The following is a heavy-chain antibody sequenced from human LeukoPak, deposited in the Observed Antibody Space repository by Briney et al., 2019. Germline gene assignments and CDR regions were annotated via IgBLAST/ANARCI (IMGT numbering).Heavy chain of an antibody. CDR1: GFTFSSYA. CDR2: ISYDGSNK. D-gene: IGHD3-22*01. V-gene: IGHV3-30-3*01. Sequence: GGSLRLSCAASGFTFSSYAMHWVRQAPGKGLEWVAVISYDGSNKYYADSVKGRFTISRDNSKNTLYLQMNSLRAEDTAVYYCARGGLLLQYYFDYWGQGTLVTVSS. CDR3: ARGGLLLQYYFDY. J-gene: IGHJ4*02.